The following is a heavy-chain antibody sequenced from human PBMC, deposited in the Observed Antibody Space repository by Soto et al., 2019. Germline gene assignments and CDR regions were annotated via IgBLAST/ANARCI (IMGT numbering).Heavy chain of an antibody. J-gene: IGHJ4*02. D-gene: IGHD3-10*01. V-gene: IGHV3-30*03. Sequence: GGSLRLSCAASGFTFSSYGMHWVRQAPGKGLEWVAVISYDGSNKYYADSVKGRFTTSVDKSISTAFLQWSSLKASDTAIYYCARLARIGLYSMVRGVPIDYWGQGTLVTVSS. CDR1: GFTFSSYG. CDR3: ARLARIGLYSMVRGVPIDY. CDR2: ISYDGSNK.